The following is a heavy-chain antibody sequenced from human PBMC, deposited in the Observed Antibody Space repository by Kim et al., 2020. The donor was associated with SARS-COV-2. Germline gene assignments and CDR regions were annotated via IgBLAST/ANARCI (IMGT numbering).Heavy chain of an antibody. Sequence: GGSLRLSCVASGFIFSNYGMHWVRQAPDKGLEWVAFVCNDDTTTFYAASVRGRFTISRDYSENTLYLQMDSLSAEDTAVYYCARASSSRIDYWGQGTLVT. D-gene: IGHD6-6*01. CDR3: ARASSSRIDY. J-gene: IGHJ4*02. V-gene: IGHV3-33*03. CDR1: GFIFSNYG. CDR2: VCNDDTTT.